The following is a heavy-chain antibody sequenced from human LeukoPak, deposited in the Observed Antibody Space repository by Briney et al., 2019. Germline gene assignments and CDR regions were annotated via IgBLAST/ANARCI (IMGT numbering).Heavy chain of an antibody. V-gene: IGHV3-74*01. Sequence: GGSLRLSCAASGFTFSSYWMHWVRQAPGKGLVWFSRINSDGSSTSYADSVKGRFTISRDNAKNTLYLQMNSLRADDTAVYYCARGTGYRVFDYWGQGTLVTVSS. J-gene: IGHJ4*02. CDR2: INSDGSST. CDR3: ARGTGYRVFDY. CDR1: GFTFSSYW. D-gene: IGHD3-9*01.